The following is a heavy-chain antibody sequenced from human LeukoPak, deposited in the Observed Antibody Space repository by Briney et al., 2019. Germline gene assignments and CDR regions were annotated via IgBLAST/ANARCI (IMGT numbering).Heavy chain of an antibody. CDR2: IKQDGSEK. CDR1: GFTFSSYW. CDR3: AKDLSSSGSY. D-gene: IGHD6-19*01. V-gene: IGHV3-7*03. J-gene: IGHJ4*02. Sequence: PGGSLRLSCAASGFTFSSYWKSWVRQAPGKGLEWVANIKQDGSEKYYVDSVKGRFTISRDNSKNTLYLQMNSLRAEDTAVYYCAKDLSSSGSYWGQGTLVTVSS.